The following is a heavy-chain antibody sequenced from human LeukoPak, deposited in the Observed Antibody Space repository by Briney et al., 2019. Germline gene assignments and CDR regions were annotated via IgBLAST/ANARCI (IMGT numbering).Heavy chain of an antibody. CDR2: IYYSGST. D-gene: IGHD3-10*01. J-gene: IGHJ4*02. CDR1: GGSISSSSYY. V-gene: IGHV4-39*01. Sequence: PSETLSLTCTVSGGSISSSSYYWGWIRQPPGKGLEWIGSIYYSGSTYYNPSLKSRVTISVDTSKNQFSLKLSSVTAADTAVYYCARHLTSVGTMVRGVSTPIDDYWGQGTLVTVSP. CDR3: ARHLTSVGTMVRGVSTPIDDY.